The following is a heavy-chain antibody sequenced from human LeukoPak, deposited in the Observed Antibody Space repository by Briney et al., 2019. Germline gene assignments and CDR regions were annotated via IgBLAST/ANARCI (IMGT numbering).Heavy chain of an antibody. CDR2: ISGSGGST. CDR1: GFTFSSYA. CDR3: AKDPHYYGDQFYYYYGMDV. J-gene: IGHJ6*02. Sequence: GGSLRLSCAASGFTFSSYAMSWVRQAPGKGLEWVSAISGSGGSTYYADSVKGRFTISRDNSKNTLYLQMNSLRAEDTAVYYCAKDPHYYGDQFYYYYGMDVWGQGTTVTVSS. V-gene: IGHV3-23*01. D-gene: IGHD4-17*01.